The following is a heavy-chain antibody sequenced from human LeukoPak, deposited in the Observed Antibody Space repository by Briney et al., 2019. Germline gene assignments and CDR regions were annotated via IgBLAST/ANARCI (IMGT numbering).Heavy chain of an antibody. V-gene: IGHV3-66*01. Sequence: GGSLRLSCAASGFTVSSNSMSWVRQAPGKGLEWVSIIYTGGTTYYADSVKGRFTISRDNSKNTLYLQMNSLRAEDTAVYYCAKGGQQLALEGKGPYYYFDYWGQGTLVTVSS. D-gene: IGHD6-13*01. CDR1: GFTVSSNS. CDR3: AKGGQQLALEGKGPYYYFDY. CDR2: IYTGGTT. J-gene: IGHJ4*02.